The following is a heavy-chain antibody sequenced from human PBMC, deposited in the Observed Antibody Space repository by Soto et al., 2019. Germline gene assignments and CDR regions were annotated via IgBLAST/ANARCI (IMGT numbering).Heavy chain of an antibody. V-gene: IGHV1-8*01. CDR1: GYTFTSYD. CDR2: MNPNSGNT. CDR3: ASGTLTTRPRAFDI. J-gene: IGHJ3*02. D-gene: IGHD4-4*01. Sequence: QVQLVQSGAEVKKPGASVKVSCKASGYTFTSYDINWVRQATGQGLEWMGWMNPNSGNTGYAQKFQGRVTMTRNTSISPAYMELSSLRSEDTAVYYCASGTLTTRPRAFDIWGQGTMVTVSS.